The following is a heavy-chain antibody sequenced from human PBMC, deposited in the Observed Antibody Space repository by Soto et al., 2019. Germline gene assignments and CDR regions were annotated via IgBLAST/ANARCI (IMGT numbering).Heavy chain of an antibody. CDR2: ISAYNGNT. Sequence: ASVKVSCKASGYTFTSYGISWVRQAPGQGLEWMGWISAYNGNTNYAQKLQGRVTMTTDTSTSTAYMELRSLRSDDTAVYYCERLRDGGLFKLTGDAFDIWGQGTMVTVSS. V-gene: IGHV1-18*01. D-gene: IGHD7-27*01. CDR1: GYTFTSYG. CDR3: ERLRDGGLFKLTGDAFDI. J-gene: IGHJ3*02.